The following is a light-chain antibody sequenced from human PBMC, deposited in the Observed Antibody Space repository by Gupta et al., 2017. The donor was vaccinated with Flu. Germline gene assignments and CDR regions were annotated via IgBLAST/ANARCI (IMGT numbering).Light chain of an antibody. J-gene: IGLJ2*01. CDR3: QLWDGSSDQQGV. V-gene: IGLV3-21*02. Sequence: SFVLTQPPSMSVAPGQTARITCGGNNIGSKSVHWYQQKPGQAPVLVVFDDSDRHSGSPERFSGSNSGNTATLTISRVDAGDEADYYCQLWDGSSDQQGVFGGGTKLTVL. CDR1: NIGSKS. CDR2: DDS.